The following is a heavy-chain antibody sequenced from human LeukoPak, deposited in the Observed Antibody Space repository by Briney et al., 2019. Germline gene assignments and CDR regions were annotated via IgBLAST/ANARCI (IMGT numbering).Heavy chain of an antibody. Sequence: PGGSLRLSCAASGFTFSTYSMNWVRQAPGKGLEWVSSISSSRDHIYYADSVKGRFTISRDNAENSLHLQMNSLRAEDTAVYYCAKNPNAIVVVPAAIGRALIHNWFDPWGQGTLVTVSS. CDR2: ISSSRDHI. CDR3: AKNPNAIVVVPAAIGRALIHNWFDP. V-gene: IGHV3-21*04. D-gene: IGHD2-2*02. CDR1: GFTFSTYS. J-gene: IGHJ5*02.